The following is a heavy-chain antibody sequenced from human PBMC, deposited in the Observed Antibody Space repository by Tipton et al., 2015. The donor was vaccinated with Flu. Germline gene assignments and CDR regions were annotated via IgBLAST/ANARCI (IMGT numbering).Heavy chain of an antibody. CDR3: ARAPIHSSGYYDY. V-gene: IGHV4-34*01. J-gene: IGHJ4*02. CDR2: INHSGST. Sequence: AGLVKPSETLSLTCAVYGGSFSGYYWSWIRQPPGKGLEWIGEINHSGSTNYNPSLKSRVTISVDTSKNQFSLKLSSVTAADTAVYYCARAPIHSSGYYDYWGQGTLVTVSS. CDR1: GGSFSGYY. D-gene: IGHD3-22*01.